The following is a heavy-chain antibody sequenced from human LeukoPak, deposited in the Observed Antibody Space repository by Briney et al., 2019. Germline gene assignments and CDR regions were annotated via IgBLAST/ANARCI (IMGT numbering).Heavy chain of an antibody. CDR1: GGSISRSRYY. V-gene: IGHV4-39*07. CDR3: ARDPHYVWGSYREYYFDY. J-gene: IGHJ4*02. CDR2: IYYSGST. Sequence: KPSETLSLTCTVSGGSISRSRYYWGWIRQPPGKGLEWIGSIYYSGSTYYNPSLKSRVTISIDTSKNQFSLKLSSVTAADTAVYYCARDPHYVWGSYREYYFDYWGQGTLVTVSS. D-gene: IGHD3-16*02.